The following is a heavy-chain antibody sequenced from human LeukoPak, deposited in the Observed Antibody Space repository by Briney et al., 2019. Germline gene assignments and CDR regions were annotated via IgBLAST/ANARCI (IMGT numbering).Heavy chain of an antibody. Sequence: PGGSLRLSCAASGFTFDDYVMHWVRQAPGKGLEWVSGTSWNSGSIGYADSVKGRFTISRDNAKNSLFLQMNSLRPEDTALYYCVKGVLSSSWDYFDYWGQGTLVTVSS. J-gene: IGHJ4*02. CDR3: VKGVLSSSWDYFDY. V-gene: IGHV3-9*01. D-gene: IGHD6-13*01. CDR2: TSWNSGSI. CDR1: GFTFDDYV.